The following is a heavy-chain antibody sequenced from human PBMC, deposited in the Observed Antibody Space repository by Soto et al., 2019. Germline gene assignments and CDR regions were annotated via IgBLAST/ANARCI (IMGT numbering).Heavy chain of an antibody. V-gene: IGHV3-7*01. Sequence: PGGSLRLSCAASGFTFSSYWMSWVRQAPGKGLEWVANIKQDGSEKYYVDSVKGRFTISRDNAKNSLYLQMNSLRAEDTAVYYRARALYAPEGYFDYWGQGTLVTVSS. CDR3: ARALYAPEGYFDY. D-gene: IGHD2-2*01. J-gene: IGHJ4*02. CDR1: GFTFSSYW. CDR2: IKQDGSEK.